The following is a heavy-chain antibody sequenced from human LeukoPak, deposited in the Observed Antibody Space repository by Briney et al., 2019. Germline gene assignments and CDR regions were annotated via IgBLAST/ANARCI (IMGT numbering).Heavy chain of an antibody. V-gene: IGHV3-30*02. CDR2: IRYDGSNK. D-gene: IGHD6-6*01. J-gene: IGHJ6*03. Sequence: GGSLRLSCAASGFTFSTYGMDWVRQAPGKGLEWVAFIRYDGSNKYYADSVKGRFTISRDNSKNTPYLQMNSLRAEDTAVYYCARSSSRPTYYYYYMDVWGKGTTVTVSS. CDR3: ARSSSRPTYYYYYMDV. CDR1: GFTFSTYG.